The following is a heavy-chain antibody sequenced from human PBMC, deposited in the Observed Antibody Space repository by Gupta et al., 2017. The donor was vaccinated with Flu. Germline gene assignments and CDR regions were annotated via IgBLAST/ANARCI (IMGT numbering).Heavy chain of an antibody. V-gene: IGHV1-69*01. D-gene: IGHD5-12*01. Sequence: IPTFGTTNYAQKFQGRVTFTADESTSTAYMELNNLRSDDTAVYFCARESGYVNYWGQGTLVTVSS. CDR3: ARESGYVNY. CDR2: IPTFGTT. J-gene: IGHJ4*02.